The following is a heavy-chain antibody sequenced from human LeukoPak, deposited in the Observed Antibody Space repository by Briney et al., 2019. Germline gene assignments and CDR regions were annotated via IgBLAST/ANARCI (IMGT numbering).Heavy chain of an antibody. V-gene: IGHV3-48*01. CDR1: GFTFSSYS. CDR2: ISSSSSTI. J-gene: IGHJ4*02. CDR3: ARNVIYYFDY. Sequence: PGGSLRLSCAASGFTFSSYSMNWVRQAPGKGLEWVSYISSSSSTIYYADSVKGRFTISRDNAKNSLYLQMNSLRAENTAVYYCARNVIYYFDYWGQGTLVTVSS. D-gene: IGHD2/OR15-2a*01.